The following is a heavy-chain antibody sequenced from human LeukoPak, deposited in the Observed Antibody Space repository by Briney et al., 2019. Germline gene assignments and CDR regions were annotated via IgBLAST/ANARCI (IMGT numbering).Heavy chain of an antibody. D-gene: IGHD3-10*01. CDR2: IYPGDSDT. V-gene: IGHV5-51*01. CDR3: AVSVRGAPRFDF. CDR1: GYTFTNYW. Sequence: GESLKISCKTSGYTFTNYWIGWVRQMPGKGLDWMGIIYPGDSDTRYSPSFQGQVTISADKSIRTAYLQWSSLRASDTAMYYCAVSVRGAPRFDFWGQGTLVTVSS. J-gene: IGHJ4*02.